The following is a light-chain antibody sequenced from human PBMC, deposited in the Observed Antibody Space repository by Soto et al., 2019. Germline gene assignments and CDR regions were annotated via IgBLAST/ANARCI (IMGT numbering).Light chain of an antibody. J-gene: IGKJ1*01. Sequence: EIVLTQSPGSLSSSPGERATLSCRASQSVSSTYFAWYQQRPGQAPRLLMYGASSRATGIPERFSGSGSGTDFTLTISRLEPEDFAVYYCQQFDSSVTFGQGTKVEIK. V-gene: IGKV3-20*01. CDR1: QSVSSTY. CDR2: GAS. CDR3: QQFDSSVT.